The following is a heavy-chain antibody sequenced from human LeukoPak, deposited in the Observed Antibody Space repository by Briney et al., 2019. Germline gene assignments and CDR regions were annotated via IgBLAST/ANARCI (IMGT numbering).Heavy chain of an antibody. J-gene: IGHJ4*02. CDR3: ARTTDSSSPALSYYFDY. Sequence: SVKVSCKVSGYTLTELSMHWVRQAPGQGLEWMGGIIPIFGTANYAQKFQGRVTITADESTSTAYMELSSLRSEDTAVYYCARTTDSSSPALSYYFDYWGQGTLVTVSS. D-gene: IGHD6-6*01. V-gene: IGHV1-69*13. CDR2: IIPIFGTA. CDR1: GYTLTELS.